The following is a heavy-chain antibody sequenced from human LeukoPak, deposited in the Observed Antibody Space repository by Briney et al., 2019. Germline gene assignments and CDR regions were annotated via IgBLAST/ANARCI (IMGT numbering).Heavy chain of an antibody. Sequence: PGGSLRLSCAASGFTFSSYTMNWVRQAPGKGLEWVSSITSSSTYIYYADSVKGRFTISRDNAKNTLYLQMNSLRAEDTAVYFCARGRDGASAYWGQGALVTVSS. V-gene: IGHV3-21*01. CDR3: ARGRDGASAY. CDR1: GFTFSSYT. J-gene: IGHJ4*02. D-gene: IGHD5-24*01. CDR2: ITSSSTYI.